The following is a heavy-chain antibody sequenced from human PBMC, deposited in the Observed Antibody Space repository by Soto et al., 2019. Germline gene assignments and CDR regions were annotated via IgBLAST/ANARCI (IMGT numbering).Heavy chain of an antibody. CDR3: ATRGIVGPIY. D-gene: IGHD1-26*01. J-gene: IGHJ4*02. CDR1: DGSINNGDW. V-gene: IGHV4-4*02. CDR2: VYHNGHT. Sequence: QVQLQESGTGLVEPSGTLSLTCNVYDGSINNGDWCSWVRQPPGKGLEWIGEVYHNGHTNYNASLKSRVTVSVDKSRTQFSLRLTSVTPADTAVYYCATRGIVGPIYWGQGTLVTVSS.